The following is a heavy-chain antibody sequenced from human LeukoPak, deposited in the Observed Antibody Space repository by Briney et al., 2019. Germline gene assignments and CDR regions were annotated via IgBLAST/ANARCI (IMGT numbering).Heavy chain of an antibody. CDR2: IIPIFGTA. D-gene: IGHD2-2*01. CDR1: GGTFSSYA. V-gene: IGHV1-69*01. CDR3: ARDLGSTRGY. J-gene: IGHJ4*02. Sequence: ASVTVSCTASGGTFSSYAISWVRQAPGQGLEWMGGIIPIFGTANYAQKFQGRVTITADESTSTAYMELSSLRSEDTAVYFCARDLGSTRGYWGQGTLVTVSS.